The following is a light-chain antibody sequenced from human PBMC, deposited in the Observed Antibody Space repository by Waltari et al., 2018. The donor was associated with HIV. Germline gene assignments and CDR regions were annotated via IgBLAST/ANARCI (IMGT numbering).Light chain of an antibody. CDR2: SAS. Sequence: DIQLTQSPSSLSASLGDRVVITCRASQAISTYLNWYQRKAGNAPVLLVYSASTLQSGAPSRFRGSGSGRDFTLSINGLQPEDFATYFCQQSYESPFNFGPGTK. J-gene: IGKJ3*01. CDR3: QQSYESPFN. V-gene: IGKV1-39*01. CDR1: QAISTY.